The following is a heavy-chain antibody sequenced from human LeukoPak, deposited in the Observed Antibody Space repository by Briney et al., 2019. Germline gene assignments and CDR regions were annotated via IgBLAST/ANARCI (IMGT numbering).Heavy chain of an antibody. CDR3: AKDGEWFENFDY. Sequence: PGGSLRLSCAASEFTFRSYEMNWVRQAPGKGLEWISYISNSDTTIDYADSVKGRFTISRDNAKNSLYLQMNSLRAEDTAVYYCAKDGEWFENFDYWGQGTLVTVSS. CDR2: ISNSDTTI. CDR1: EFTFRSYE. D-gene: IGHD3-10*01. V-gene: IGHV3-48*03. J-gene: IGHJ4*02.